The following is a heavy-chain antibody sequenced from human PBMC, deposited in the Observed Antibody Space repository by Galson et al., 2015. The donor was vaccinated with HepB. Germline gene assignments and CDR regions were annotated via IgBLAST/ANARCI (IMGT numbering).Heavy chain of an antibody. CDR3: ARGAGTTGFDY. CDR1: GFTFDDYA. CDR2: ISWNSGSI. Sequence: LRLSCAASGFTFDDYAMHWVRQAPGKGLEWVSGISWNSGSIGYADSVKGRFTISRDNAKNSLYLQMNSLRAEDTVVYYCARGAGTTGFDYWGQGTLVTVSS. J-gene: IGHJ4*02. D-gene: IGHD1-7*01. V-gene: IGHV3-9*01.